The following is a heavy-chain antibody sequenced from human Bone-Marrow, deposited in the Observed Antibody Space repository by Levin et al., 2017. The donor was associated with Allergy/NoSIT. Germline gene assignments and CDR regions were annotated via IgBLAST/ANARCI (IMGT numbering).Heavy chain of an antibody. Sequence: ASVKVSCKASGFAFTDYYMHWVRQAPGQGLEWLGWINPNNGATKYALKFQDRVTMTRDTSISTAYMEFTSLRSDDTAVFYCARDPAVTRDGYFDLWGRGALVSVSS. CDR3: ARDPAVTRDGYFDL. J-gene: IGHJ2*01. D-gene: IGHD4-17*01. V-gene: IGHV1-2*02. CDR2: INPNNGAT. CDR1: GFAFTDYY.